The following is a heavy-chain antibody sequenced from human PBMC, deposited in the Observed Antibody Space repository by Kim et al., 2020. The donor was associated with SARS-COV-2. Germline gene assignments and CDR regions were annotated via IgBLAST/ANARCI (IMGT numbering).Heavy chain of an antibody. CDR3: AGGSSDWIGIDV. J-gene: IGHJ6*02. Sequence: GGSLRLSCAASGFTFSTSWMHWVRQAPGKGLVWVSRMDYGGSTINYADSVKGRFTISRDNAKNTLYLQMASLRGEDTAVYYCAGGSSDWIGIDVWGQGTT. D-gene: IGHD6-19*01. CDR2: MDYGGSTI. V-gene: IGHV3-74*01. CDR1: GFTFSTSW.